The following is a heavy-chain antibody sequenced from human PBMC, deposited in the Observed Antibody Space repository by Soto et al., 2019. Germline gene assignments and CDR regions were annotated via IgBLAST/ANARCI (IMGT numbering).Heavy chain of an antibody. Sequence: QVQMVESGGGVVQPGRSLRLSCAASGFTFSGFGMNWVRQAPGKGLEWVAGIGYDGSKKYYADSVKGRFTVSRDDSKNTVYLQMNSLRAEDTAVYHCAKAIAISSHYFFDYWGQGTLVSVSS. CDR3: AKAIAISSHYFFDY. J-gene: IGHJ4*02. D-gene: IGHD2-21*01. V-gene: IGHV3-33*06. CDR1: GFTFSGFG. CDR2: IGYDGSKK.